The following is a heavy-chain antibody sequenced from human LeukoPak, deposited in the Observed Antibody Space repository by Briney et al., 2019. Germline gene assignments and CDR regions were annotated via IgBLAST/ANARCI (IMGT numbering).Heavy chain of an antibody. Sequence: RASVKVSCKASGGTFSSYAISWVRQAPGPRLEGMGGIIPIFGTANYAQKFQGRVTITADESTSTAYMGLSSLRSEDTAVYYCARSVVVAEGAYYFNYWGQGTLVTVSS. CDR3: ARSVVVAEGAYYFNY. CDR1: GGTFSSYA. J-gene: IGHJ4*02. D-gene: IGHD2-15*01. CDR2: IIPIFGTA. V-gene: IGHV1-69*13.